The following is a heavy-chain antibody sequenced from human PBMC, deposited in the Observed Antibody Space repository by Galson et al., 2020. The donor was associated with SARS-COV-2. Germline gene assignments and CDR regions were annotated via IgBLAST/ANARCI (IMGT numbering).Heavy chain of an antibody. Sequence: SGPRLVKPTQTLTLTCTFSGFSPSTSGMCVSWIRQPPGTALEWLARIDWDDNKYYSTSLKTRLTISKDTSKNQVVLTMTNMDPVDTATYYCARILDMGAYYYDSSGYPDAFDIWGQGTMVTVSS. CDR2: IDWDDNK. J-gene: IGHJ3*02. D-gene: IGHD3-22*01. CDR1: GFSPSTSGMC. V-gene: IGHV2-70*11. CDR3: ARILDMGAYYYDSSGYPDAFDI.